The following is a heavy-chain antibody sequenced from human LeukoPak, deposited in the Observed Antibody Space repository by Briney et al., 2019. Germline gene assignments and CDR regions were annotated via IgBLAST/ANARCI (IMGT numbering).Heavy chain of an antibody. CDR3: AREDGYCSGGNCYSYFDS. CDR2: IKKTGSET. CDR1: GFTFSHYW. V-gene: IGHV3-7*01. J-gene: IGHJ4*02. D-gene: IGHD2-15*01. Sequence: GGSLRLSCAASGFTFSHYWMSWVRQAPGKGLEWVAYIKKTGSETYYVDSVKGRFTITRDNTRNSLFLQMYSLRAEDTAVYFCAREDGYCSGGNCYSYFDSWGQGTLVTVSS.